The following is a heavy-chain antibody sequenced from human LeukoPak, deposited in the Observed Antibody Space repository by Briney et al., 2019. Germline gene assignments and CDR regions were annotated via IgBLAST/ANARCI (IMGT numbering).Heavy chain of an antibody. CDR3: ARGARLQPMGEF. CDR1: GFTCSSYG. CDR2: ISGSGGST. V-gene: IGHV3-23*01. D-gene: IGHD4-11*01. J-gene: IGHJ4*02. Sequence: GGSLRLSCAASGFTCSSYGMSWVRQAPGKGLESVSAISGSGGSTYYADSVKGRFTDSRDNSKTTMFLQMNSLRVEDTALYYCARGARLQPMGEFWGQGTLVTVSS.